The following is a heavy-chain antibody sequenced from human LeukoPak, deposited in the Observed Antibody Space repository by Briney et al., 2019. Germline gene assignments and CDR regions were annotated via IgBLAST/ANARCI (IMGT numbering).Heavy chain of an antibody. J-gene: IGHJ4*02. CDR2: IYPGDSDT. CDR3: ARQTCSSTNCGIDY. V-gene: IGHV5-51*01. D-gene: IGHD2-2*01. CDR1: GYSFTSYW. Sequence: GESLKISCKGFGYSFTSYWIAWVRQMPGKGLEWMGIIYPGDSDTRYSPSFQGQVTMSADKSISTAYLQWSSLKASNTAIYYCARQTCSSTNCGIDYWGQGTLVTVPS.